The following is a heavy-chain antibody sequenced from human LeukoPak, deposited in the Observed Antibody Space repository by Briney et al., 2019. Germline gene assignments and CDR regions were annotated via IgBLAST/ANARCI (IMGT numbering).Heavy chain of an antibody. Sequence: PGGSLRLSCAASGFTFSSYAMHWVRQAPGKGLEWVAVISYDGSNKYYADSVKGRFTISRDNSKNTLYLQMNSLRAEDTAVYYCARVWDSSGWYPDYWGQGTLVTVSS. CDR1: GFTFSSYA. CDR3: ARVWDSSGWYPDY. CDR2: ISYDGSNK. D-gene: IGHD6-19*01. V-gene: IGHV3-30-3*01. J-gene: IGHJ4*02.